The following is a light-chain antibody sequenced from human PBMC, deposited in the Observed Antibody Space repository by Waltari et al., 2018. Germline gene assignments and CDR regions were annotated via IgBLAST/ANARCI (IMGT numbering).Light chain of an antibody. Sequence: ETVMTQSPATLSVSPGERATLSCRASQCVSSNLAWYQQKPGQPPRLLIYGSSTRATGIPARFSGSGSGTEFTLTISSLQSEDFAVYYCQQYNDWPPLTFGGGTKVEIK. J-gene: IGKJ4*01. CDR1: QCVSSN. V-gene: IGKV3-15*01. CDR2: GSS. CDR3: QQYNDWPPLT.